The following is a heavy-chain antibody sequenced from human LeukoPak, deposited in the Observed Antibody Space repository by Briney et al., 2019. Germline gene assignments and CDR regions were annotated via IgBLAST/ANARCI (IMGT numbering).Heavy chain of an antibody. CDR3: ARDRYYYDSSGYYNDY. V-gene: IGHV1-18*01. D-gene: IGHD3-22*01. CDR1: GYTFTSYG. Sequence: ASVKVSCKASGYTFTSYGISWVRQAPGQGLEWMGWISAYNGNTNYAQKLQGRVTMTTDTSTSIAYMELRSLRSDDTAVYYCARDRYYYDSSGYYNDYWGQGTLVTVSS. CDR2: ISAYNGNT. J-gene: IGHJ4*02.